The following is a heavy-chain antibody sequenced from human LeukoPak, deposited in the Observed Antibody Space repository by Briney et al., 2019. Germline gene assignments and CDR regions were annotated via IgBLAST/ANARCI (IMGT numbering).Heavy chain of an antibody. CDR2: ISYDGSNK. CDR1: GFTFSSYA. CDR3: ARGFLSSYDSSGYYYEDYFDY. D-gene: IGHD3-22*01. Sequence: GRSLRLSCAASGFTFSSYAMHWVRQAPGKGLEWVAVISYDGSNKYYADSVKGRFTISRDNSKNTLYLQMNSLRAEDTAVYYCARGFLSSYDSSGYYYEDYFDYWGQGTLVTVSS. V-gene: IGHV3-30-3*01. J-gene: IGHJ4*02.